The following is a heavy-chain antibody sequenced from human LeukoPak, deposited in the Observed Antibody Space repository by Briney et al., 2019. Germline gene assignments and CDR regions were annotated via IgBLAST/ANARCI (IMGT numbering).Heavy chain of an antibody. V-gene: IGHV3-30*04. J-gene: IGHJ4*01. Sequence: GGSLRLSCTASGVTLSNYAMHWVRRPPGRGLEWVAVISFDGTNRYYGDSVEGRFSVSRDNSKNTVYLQMNSLRPDDTAMYYCATDYGDYEPIDYWGHGTLVTVSS. CDR2: ISFDGTNR. CDR1: GVTLSNYA. CDR3: ATDYGDYEPIDY. D-gene: IGHD4-17*01.